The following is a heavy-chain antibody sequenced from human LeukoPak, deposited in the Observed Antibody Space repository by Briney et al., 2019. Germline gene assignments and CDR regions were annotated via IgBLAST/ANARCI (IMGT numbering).Heavy chain of an antibody. CDR1: GASISSYY. Sequence: SETLSLTCTVSGASISSYYWSWIRQPPGKGLEWIGYIYYSGSTNYNPSLKSRVTISVDTSKNQFSLKLSSVTAADTAVYYCARDYYDSSGYYYYFDYWGQGTLVTVSS. CDR3: ARDYYDSSGYYYYFDY. J-gene: IGHJ4*02. D-gene: IGHD3-22*01. CDR2: IYYSGST. V-gene: IGHV4-59*01.